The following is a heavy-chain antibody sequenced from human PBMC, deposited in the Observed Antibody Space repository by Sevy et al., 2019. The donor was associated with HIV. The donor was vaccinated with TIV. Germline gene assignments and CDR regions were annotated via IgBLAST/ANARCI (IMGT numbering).Heavy chain of an antibody. V-gene: IGHV3-30-3*01. CDR1: GFTFSSYA. CDR2: ISYDGSNK. D-gene: IGHD4-17*01. CDR3: ARESGDKTTVVNYPSYFDY. J-gene: IGHJ4*02. Sequence: GGSLRLSCAASGFTFSSYAMHWVRQAPGKGLEWVAIISYDGSNKYYADSVKGRFTVSRDNSKNTLYLQMNSLSADDTAVYYCARESGDKTTVVNYPSYFDYWGQGTLVTVSS.